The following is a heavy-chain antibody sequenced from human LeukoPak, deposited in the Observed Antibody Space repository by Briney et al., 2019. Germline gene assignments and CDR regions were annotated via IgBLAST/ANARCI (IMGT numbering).Heavy chain of an antibody. CDR3: ARGGDFWSGYYRHFDY. Sequence: SETLSLTCTVSGGSISSYYWSWIRQPAGKGLEWIGRIYTSGSTNYNPSLKSRVTISVDTSKNQFSLKLSSVTAADTAVYYCARGGDFWSGYYRHFDYWGQGTLVTVSS. CDR1: GGSISSYY. J-gene: IGHJ4*02. CDR2: IYTSGST. V-gene: IGHV4-4*07. D-gene: IGHD3-3*01.